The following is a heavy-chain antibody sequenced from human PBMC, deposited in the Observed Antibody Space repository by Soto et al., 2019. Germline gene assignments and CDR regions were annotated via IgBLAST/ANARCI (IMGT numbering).Heavy chain of an antibody. D-gene: IGHD6-13*01. Sequence: EALKVSGKGSGYSFTSYWIGWVRQMPGKGLEWMGIIYPGDSDTRYTPSFQGQVTISADKSISTAYLQWSSLKASETAMYYCARRGIAAAAVPWFDPWGQGTLVTASS. V-gene: IGHV5-51*01. J-gene: IGHJ5*02. CDR1: GYSFTSYW. CDR2: IYPGDSDT. CDR3: ARRGIAAAAVPWFDP.